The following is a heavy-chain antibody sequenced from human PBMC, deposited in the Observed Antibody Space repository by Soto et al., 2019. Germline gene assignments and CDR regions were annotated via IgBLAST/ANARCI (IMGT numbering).Heavy chain of an antibody. CDR2: IKSKTDGGTT. Sequence: EVQLVESGGGLVKPGGSLRLSCAASGFTFSNAWMNWVRQAPGKGLEWVGRIKSKTDGGTTDYAAPVKGRFTISRDDSKNTLYLQMNSLKTEDTAVYYCTPQYCSGGSCYWYFDLWGRGTLVTVSS. J-gene: IGHJ2*01. V-gene: IGHV3-15*07. D-gene: IGHD2-15*01. CDR3: TPQYCSGGSCYWYFDL. CDR1: GFTFSNAW.